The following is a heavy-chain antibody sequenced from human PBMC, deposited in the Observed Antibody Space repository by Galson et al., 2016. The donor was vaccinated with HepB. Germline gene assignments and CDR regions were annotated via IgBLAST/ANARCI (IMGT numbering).Heavy chain of an antibody. D-gene: IGHD1-26*01. Sequence: SETLSLTCSVSGASIRNSVYYWGWIRQPPGKGLEWIGRVFYSGTTYYNPSLKSRLTISVDTSKNQFSLKLTSVTAADTSVYYCARRGGSVGATSFDLWGQGTLVIVSS. CDR3: ARRGGSVGATSFDL. V-gene: IGHV4-39*01. CDR1: GASIRNSVYY. J-gene: IGHJ5*02. CDR2: VFYSGTT.